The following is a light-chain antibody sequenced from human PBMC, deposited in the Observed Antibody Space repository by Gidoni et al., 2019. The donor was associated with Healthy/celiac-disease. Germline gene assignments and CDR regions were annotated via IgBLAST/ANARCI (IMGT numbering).Light chain of an antibody. Sequence: QSALTQPASVSGSPGQSITISCTGTSSDVGSYNLVSWYQQHPCKAPKLMIYEVSKRPSGVSNRFSGSKSGNTASLTISGLQAEDEADYYCCSYAGSRVVFGGGTKLTVL. CDR1: SSDVGSYNL. CDR2: EVS. V-gene: IGLV2-23*02. J-gene: IGLJ2*01. CDR3: CSYAGSRVV.